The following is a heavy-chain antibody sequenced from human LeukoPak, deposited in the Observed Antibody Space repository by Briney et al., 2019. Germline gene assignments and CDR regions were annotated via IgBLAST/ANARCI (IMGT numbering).Heavy chain of an antibody. CDR3: ARGPLGWFDP. V-gene: IGHV4-34*01. CDR2: INHSGST. D-gene: IGHD3-16*01. CDR1: GGSFNGYY. Sequence: PSETLSLTCAVYGGSFNGYYWSWIRQPPGKGLEWIGEINHSGSTNYNPSLKSRVTISVDTSKNQFSLKLSSVTAADTAVYYCARGPLGWFDPWGQGTLVTVSS. J-gene: IGHJ5*02.